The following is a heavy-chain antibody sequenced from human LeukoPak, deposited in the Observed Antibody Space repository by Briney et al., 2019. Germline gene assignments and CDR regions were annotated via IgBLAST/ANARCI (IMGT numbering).Heavy chain of an antibody. Sequence: PGASLRLSCVASGTTFTTRAMSWVRQIPGKGLEWVSSIRDSGVVTHYADSVQGRLTISRDNSTNTLYLHMDNLRVADTAVYNSAPTYIYTVIPGWFDPWGQGTQATVSS. CDR3: APTYIYTVIPGWFDP. J-gene: IGHJ5*02. V-gene: IGHV3-23*01. CDR2: IRDSGVVT. D-gene: IGHD5-18*01. CDR1: GTTFTTRA.